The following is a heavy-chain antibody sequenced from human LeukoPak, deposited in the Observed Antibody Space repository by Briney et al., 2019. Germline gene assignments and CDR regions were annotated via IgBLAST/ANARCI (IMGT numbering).Heavy chain of an antibody. CDR2: IYHSGGT. V-gene: IGHV4-38-2*01. CDR3: ARTRDYYYYMDV. Sequence: SETLSLTCAVSGYSISSGYYWGWIRQPPGKGLEWIGSIYHSGGTYYNPSLKSRVTISVDTSKNQFSLKLSSVTAADTAVYYCARTRDYYYYMDVWGKGTTVTVSS. CDR1: GYSISSGYY. J-gene: IGHJ6*03.